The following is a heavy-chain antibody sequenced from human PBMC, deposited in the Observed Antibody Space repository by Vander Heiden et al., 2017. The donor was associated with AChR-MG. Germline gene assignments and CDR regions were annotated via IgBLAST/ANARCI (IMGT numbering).Heavy chain of an antibody. CDR3: AKDAYDIVVVPAAMLYFDY. V-gene: IGHV3-23*01. Sequence: EVQLLESGGGLVQPGGSLKLSCAASGSTFSGYDMGWVRQAPGKGLEWVSAFSGSGGSTYYADSVKGRFTISRDNSKNTLYLQMNSLRAEDTAVYYCAKDAYDIVVVPAAMLYFDYWGHVTLVTVSS. CDR2: FSGSGGST. CDR1: GSTFSGYD. D-gene: IGHD2-2*01. J-gene: IGHJ4*01.